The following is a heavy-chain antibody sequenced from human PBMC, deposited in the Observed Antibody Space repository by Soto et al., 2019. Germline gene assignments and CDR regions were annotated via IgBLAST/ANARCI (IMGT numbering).Heavy chain of an antibody. V-gene: IGHV2-5*02. CDR2: IYWDDDK. Sequence: QITLKESGPTLVKPTQTLTLTRIFSGFSLSTSGVGVGWIRQPPGKALEWLALIYWDDDKRYSPSLKSRLTITKDTTKNKVVLIMTNMDPVDTATYSCVHKERDDPLISNWGQGTLVTVSS. J-gene: IGHJ4*02. D-gene: IGHD1-1*01. CDR1: GFSLSTSGVG. CDR3: VHKERDDPLISN.